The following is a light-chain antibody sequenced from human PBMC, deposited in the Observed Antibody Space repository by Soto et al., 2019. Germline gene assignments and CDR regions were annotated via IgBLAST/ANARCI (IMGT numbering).Light chain of an antibody. CDR2: GAS. CDR1: QSLSST. J-gene: IGKJ4*01. CDR3: QQYDDWLRLT. Sequence: EIVLTQSPGTLSLSPGERAILSCRASQSLSSTRLAWHQQKRGQAPRLLIFGASSRATGIPARFSGSGSGTEFNLTISSLQSEDFAVYFCQQYDDWLRLTFGGGTKVDIK. V-gene: IGKV3D-15*01.